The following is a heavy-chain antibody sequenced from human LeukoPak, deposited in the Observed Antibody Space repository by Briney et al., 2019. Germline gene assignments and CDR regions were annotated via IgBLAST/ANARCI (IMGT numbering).Heavy chain of an antibody. CDR1: GGTFSSYA. Sequence: SVKVSCKASGGTFSSYAISWVRQAPGQGLEWMGGIIPIFGTANYAQKFQGRVTITADESTSTAYMELSSLRSEDTAVYYCAAGKYYYDSSGYINWGQGTLVTVSS. J-gene: IGHJ4*02. V-gene: IGHV1-69*13. CDR3: AAGKYYYDSSGYIN. D-gene: IGHD3-22*01. CDR2: IIPIFGTA.